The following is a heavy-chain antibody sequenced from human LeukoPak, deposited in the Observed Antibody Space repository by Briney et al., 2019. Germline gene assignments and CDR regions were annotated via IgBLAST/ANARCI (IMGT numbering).Heavy chain of an antibody. V-gene: IGHV4-59*01. Sequence: SETLSLTCTVSGGSISSYYWSWIRQPPGKGLEWIGYIYYSGSTNYNPSLKSRVTISVDTSKNQFSLKLSSVTAADTAVYYRARNPTRTYSGSWYHAAGWFDPWGQGTLVTVSS. CDR1: GGSISSYY. CDR3: ARNPTRTYSGSWYHAAGWFDP. D-gene: IGHD6-13*01. CDR2: IYYSGST. J-gene: IGHJ5*02.